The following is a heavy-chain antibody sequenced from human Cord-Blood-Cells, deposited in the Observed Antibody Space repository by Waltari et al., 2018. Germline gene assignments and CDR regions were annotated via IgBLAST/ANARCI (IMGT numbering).Heavy chain of an antibody. CDR3: ARGLYYDFWSGLYYFDY. D-gene: IGHD3-3*01. V-gene: IGHV1-69*01. CDR1: GGTFSSYA. Sequence: QVQLVQSGAAVKKPGSSVKVSCKASGGTFSSYAISWVRQAPGQGLEWMGGIIPIFGTANYAQKFQGRVTITADESTSTAYMELSSLRSEDTAVYYCARGLYYDFWSGLYYFDYWGQGTLVTVSS. J-gene: IGHJ4*02. CDR2: IIPIFGTA.